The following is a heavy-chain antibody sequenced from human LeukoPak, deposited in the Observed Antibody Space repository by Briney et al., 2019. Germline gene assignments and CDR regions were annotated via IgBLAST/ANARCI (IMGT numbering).Heavy chain of an antibody. D-gene: IGHD2-21*01. Sequence: SETLSLTCTVSGGSISSSSYYWGWIRQPPGKGLEWIGSIYYSGNTYYSPSLKSRVTTSVDTSKKQFSLKLSSVTATDTAVYYCARHTETYSNYYYYMDVWGKGTTVTVSS. CDR1: GGSISSSSYY. CDR3: ARHTETYSNYYYYMDV. CDR2: IYYSGNT. J-gene: IGHJ6*03. V-gene: IGHV4-39*01.